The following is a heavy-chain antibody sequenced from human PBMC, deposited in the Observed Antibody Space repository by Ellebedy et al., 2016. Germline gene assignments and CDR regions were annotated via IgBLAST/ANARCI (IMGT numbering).Heavy chain of an antibody. V-gene: IGHV4-39*07. CDR1: GASISSSSYY. Sequence: SETLSLTCTVSGASISSSSYYWGWIRQPPGKGLEWIGSIYYSGSTYYNPSLKSRVTISVDTSKNQFSLKLSSVTAADTAVYYCARDMRYSSGWFDYWGQGTLVTVSS. CDR3: ARDMRYSSGWFDY. D-gene: IGHD6-19*01. CDR2: IYYSGST. J-gene: IGHJ4*02.